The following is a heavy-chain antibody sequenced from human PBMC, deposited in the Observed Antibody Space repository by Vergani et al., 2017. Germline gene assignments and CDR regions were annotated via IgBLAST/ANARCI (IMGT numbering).Heavy chain of an antibody. CDR1: GGTFSSYA. CDR3: ATEGLGY. V-gene: IGHV1-46*01. CDR2: INPSGGST. J-gene: IGHJ4*02. Sequence: QVQLVQSGAEVKKPGASVKVSCKASGGTFSSYAISWVRQAPGQGVEWMGIINPSGGSTSYAQKFQGRVTMTRDTYTSTAYMELSSLSSDDTAVYNCATEGLGYWGQGTLVTVSS. D-gene: IGHD3/OR15-3a*01.